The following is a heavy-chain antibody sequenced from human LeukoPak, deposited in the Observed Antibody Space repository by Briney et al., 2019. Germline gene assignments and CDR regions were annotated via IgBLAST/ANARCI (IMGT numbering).Heavy chain of an antibody. CDR2: IFPGDSDT. CDR1: GYSFTKYW. J-gene: IGHJ4*02. Sequence: GESLKISFQGSGYSFTKYWIGWVRPMPGKGLEWRGIIFPGDSDTRYSPSFQGQVTISADKSIGTAYLQWSSLKASDTAMYYCARQRGTYRDYDQLYWGQGTLVTVSS. CDR3: ARQRGTYRDYDQLY. V-gene: IGHV5-51*01. D-gene: IGHD5-12*01.